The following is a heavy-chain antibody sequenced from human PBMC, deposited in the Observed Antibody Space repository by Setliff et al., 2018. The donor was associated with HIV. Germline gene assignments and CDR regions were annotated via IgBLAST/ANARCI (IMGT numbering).Heavy chain of an antibody. CDR3: ASARIPTGGTSTSFDY. CDR2: IRYDGTNE. V-gene: IGHV3-30*02. J-gene: IGHJ4*02. D-gene: IGHD1-1*01. Sequence: QTGGSLRLSCAASGFTFSSYGTHWVRQAPGKGLEWLTFIRYDGTNEYYADSVKGRFSISRDNSKNTVNLQVSSLRPEDTAVYHCASARIPTGGTSTSFDYWGQGTLVTVSS. CDR1: GFTFSSYG.